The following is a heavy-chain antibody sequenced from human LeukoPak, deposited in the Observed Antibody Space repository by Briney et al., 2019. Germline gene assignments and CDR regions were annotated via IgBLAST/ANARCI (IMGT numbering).Heavy chain of an antibody. D-gene: IGHD1-26*01. CDR1: GYTFTGYY. J-gene: IGHJ4*02. Sequence: ASVKVSFKASGYTFTGYYMHWVRQAPGQGLEWMGWINPNSGGTNYAQKFQGRVTMTRDTSISTAYMELSRLRSDDAAVYYCALWVGATMAFDYWGQGTLVTVSS. CDR2: INPNSGGT. CDR3: ALWVGATMAFDY. V-gene: IGHV1-2*02.